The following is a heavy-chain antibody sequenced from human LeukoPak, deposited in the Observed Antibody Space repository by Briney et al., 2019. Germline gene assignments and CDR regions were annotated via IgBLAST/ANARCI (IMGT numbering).Heavy chain of an antibody. V-gene: IGHV3-21*01. Sequence: PGGSLRLSCAASGFTFSSYSMNWVRQAPGKGLEWVSSISSSSSYIYYADSAKGRFTISRDNAKNSLYLQMNSLRAEDTAVYYCARESYDSGSYYNNWFDPWGQGTPVTVSS. CDR3: ARESYDSGSYYNNWFDP. CDR1: GFTFSSYS. D-gene: IGHD3-10*01. J-gene: IGHJ5*02. CDR2: ISSSSSYI.